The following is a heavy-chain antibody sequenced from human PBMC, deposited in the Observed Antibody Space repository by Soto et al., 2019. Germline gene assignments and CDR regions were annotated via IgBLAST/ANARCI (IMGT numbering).Heavy chain of an antibody. V-gene: IGHV3-23*01. D-gene: IGHD3-22*01. CDR1: GFTFSSYA. Sequence: EVQLLESGGGLVQPGGSLRLSCAASGFTFSSYAMSWVRQTPGKGLEWVSAITGTGGDTYHADSVKGRFTISRDNSKKTLYFQMNSLRAEDTAIYYCAKGSSDSRPYYFDYWGQGTLVTVSS. CDR2: ITGTGGDT. CDR3: AKGSSDSRPYYFDY. J-gene: IGHJ4*02.